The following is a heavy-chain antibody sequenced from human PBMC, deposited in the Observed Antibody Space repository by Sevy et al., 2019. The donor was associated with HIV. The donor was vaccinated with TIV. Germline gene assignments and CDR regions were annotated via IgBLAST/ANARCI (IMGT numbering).Heavy chain of an antibody. D-gene: IGHD3-10*01. J-gene: IGHJ4*02. V-gene: IGHV3-23*01. CDR1: GFSFSSYA. CDR3: AKGGFTMVRGVFDY. CDR2: ISGRGGST. Sequence: GGSLRLSCAASGFSFSSYAMSWVRQTPGKGLEWVSAISGRGGSTYYADSVKGRFTISRDNSKNTLNLQMNSLRAEDTAVYYCAKGGFTMVRGVFDYWGQGTLVTVSS.